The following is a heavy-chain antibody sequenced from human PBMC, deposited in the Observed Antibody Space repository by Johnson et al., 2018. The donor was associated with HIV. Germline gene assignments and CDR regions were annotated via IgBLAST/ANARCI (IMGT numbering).Heavy chain of an antibody. Sequence: VQLVESGGGVVRPGGSLRLSCAASGFTLDSYAMNWVRQAPGKGLEWVSVLSGSGGSTYYAYSVKGRFTVFSYNSKSTLSLQTNSLRAEDTAVYYCAKDRGYSGSPPDAFDIWGQGTMVTVSS. CDR2: LSGSGGST. V-gene: IGHV3-23*04. D-gene: IGHD1-26*01. CDR3: AKDRGYSGSPPDAFDI. J-gene: IGHJ3*02. CDR1: GFTLDSYA.